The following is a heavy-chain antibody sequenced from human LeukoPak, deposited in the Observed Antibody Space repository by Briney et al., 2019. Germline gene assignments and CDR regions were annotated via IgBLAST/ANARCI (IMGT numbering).Heavy chain of an antibody. J-gene: IGHJ6*03. Sequence: GGSLRLSCAASGVTWSYAMTWVRQAPGKGLEWVSYISSSGSTIYYADSVKGRFTISRDNAKNSLYLQMNSLRAEDTAVYYCARDYYYMDVWGKGTTVTVSS. CDR2: ISSSGSTI. CDR3: ARDYYYMDV. V-gene: IGHV3-11*01. CDR1: GVTWSYA.